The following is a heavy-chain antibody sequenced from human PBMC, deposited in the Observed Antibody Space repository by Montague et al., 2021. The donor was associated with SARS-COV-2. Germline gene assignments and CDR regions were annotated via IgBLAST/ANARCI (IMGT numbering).Heavy chain of an antibody. CDR3: ARDQGGYRYNYY. Sequence: GTNKYYTDSVRGRFTISRGNSKNTLYLQMPSVRPADTAVYYCARDQGGYRYNYYWGQGTLVTVSS. J-gene: IGHJ4*02. V-gene: IGHV3-30*10. CDR2: GTNK. D-gene: IGHD5-18*01.